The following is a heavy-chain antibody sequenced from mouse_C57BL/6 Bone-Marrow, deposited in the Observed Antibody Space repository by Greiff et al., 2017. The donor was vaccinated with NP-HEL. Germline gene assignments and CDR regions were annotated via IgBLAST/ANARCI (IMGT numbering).Heavy chain of an antibody. J-gene: IGHJ2*01. CDR1: GYTFTSYW. CDR2: IDPSDSET. Sequence: QVQLQQPGAELVRPGSSVKLSCKASGYTFTSYWMHWVKQRPIQGLEWIGNIDPSDSETHYNQKFKDKATLTVDKSSSTAYMQLSSLASEDSAVYSCARALGPYYFDYWGQGTTLTVSS. D-gene: IGHD4-1*01. V-gene: IGHV1-52*01. CDR3: ARALGPYYFDY.